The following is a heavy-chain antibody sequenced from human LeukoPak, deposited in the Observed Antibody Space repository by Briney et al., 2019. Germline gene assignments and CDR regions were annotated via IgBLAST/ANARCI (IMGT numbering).Heavy chain of an antibody. Sequence: GRSLRLSCAASGFTFDDYAMHWVRQAPGKGLEWVAVTSYDGSNKYYADSVKGRFTISRDNSKNTLYLQMSSLRTEDTAVYYCAREPGPDNLTYYYGMDVWGQGTTVTVSS. CDR3: AREPGPDNLTYYYGMDV. D-gene: IGHD3-9*01. J-gene: IGHJ6*02. V-gene: IGHV3-30-3*01. CDR1: GFTFDDYA. CDR2: TSYDGSNK.